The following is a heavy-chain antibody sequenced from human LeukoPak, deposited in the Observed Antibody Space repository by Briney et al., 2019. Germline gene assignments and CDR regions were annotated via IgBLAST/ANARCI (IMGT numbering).Heavy chain of an antibody. CDR2: ISYDGSNK. D-gene: IGHD3-10*01. V-gene: IGHV3-30*04. CDR3: ASGSPHNYYGSGSPFDY. CDR1: GFTFSSYA. Sequence: GGSLRLSCAASGFTFSSYAMHWVRQAPGKGLEWVAVISYDGSNKYYADSVKGRFTISRDNAKNSLYLQMNSLRAEDTAVYYCASGSPHNYYGSGSPFDYWGQGTLVTVSS. J-gene: IGHJ4*02.